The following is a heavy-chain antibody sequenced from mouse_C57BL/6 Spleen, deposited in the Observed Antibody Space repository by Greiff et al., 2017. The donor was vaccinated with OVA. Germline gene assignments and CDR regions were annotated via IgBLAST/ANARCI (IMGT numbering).Heavy chain of an antibody. CDR1: GFSLTSYG. D-gene: IGHD1-1*01. Sequence: VQLQQSGPGLVQPSQSLSITCTVSGFSLTSYGVHWVRQSPGKGLEWLGVIWRGGSTDYNAAFMSRLSITKDNSKSQVFFKMNSLQADDTAIYYCAKNLYGSGYWYFDVWGTGTTVTVSS. V-gene: IGHV2-5*01. J-gene: IGHJ1*03. CDR2: IWRGGST. CDR3: AKNLYGSGYWYFDV.